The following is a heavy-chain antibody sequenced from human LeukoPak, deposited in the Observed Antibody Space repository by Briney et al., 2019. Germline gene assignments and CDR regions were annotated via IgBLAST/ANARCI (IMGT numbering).Heavy chain of an antibody. D-gene: IGHD6-13*01. Sequence: GGSLRLSCAASGFTLSSYSMNWVRQAPGKGLEWVSVIYSGGSTYYADSVKGRFTISRDNSKNTLYLQMNSLRAEDTAVYYCAKASIAAAVHFDYWGQGTLVTVSS. V-gene: IGHV3-NL1*01. CDR3: AKASIAAAVHFDY. CDR1: GFTLSSYS. CDR2: IYSGGST. J-gene: IGHJ4*02.